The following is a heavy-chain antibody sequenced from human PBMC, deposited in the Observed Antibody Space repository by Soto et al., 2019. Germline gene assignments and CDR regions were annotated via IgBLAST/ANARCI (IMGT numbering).Heavy chain of an antibody. D-gene: IGHD3-10*01. CDR3: ARGDSRGYYMDV. CDR2: IIPVYRTT. CDR1: GGRFNTYV. J-gene: IGHJ6*03. V-gene: IGHV1-69*12. Sequence: QAQLVQSGAEVRKPGSSVRVSCKSSGGRFNTYVITWVRQAPGQGLEWMGGIIPVYRTTMYAQHFEDRVTITADESPSTAYMEVRSLRSEDTAVYYCARGDSRGYYMDVWGQGTTVTVSS.